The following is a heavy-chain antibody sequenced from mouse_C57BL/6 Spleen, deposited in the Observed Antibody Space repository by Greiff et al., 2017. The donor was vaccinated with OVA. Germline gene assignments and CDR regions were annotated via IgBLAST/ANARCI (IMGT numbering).Heavy chain of an antibody. CDR2: INPNNGGT. CDR3: ASVYYESSCYYAVDY. CDR1: GYTFTDYY. J-gene: IGHJ4*01. V-gene: IGHV1-26*01. D-gene: IGHD2-4*01. Sequence: VQLQQSGPELVKPGASVKISCKASGYTFTDYYMNWVKQSHGKSLEWIGDINPNNGGTSYNQKFKGKATLTVDKSSSTAYMELRSLTSEDSAVYYCASVYYESSCYYAVDYWGQGTSVTVSS.